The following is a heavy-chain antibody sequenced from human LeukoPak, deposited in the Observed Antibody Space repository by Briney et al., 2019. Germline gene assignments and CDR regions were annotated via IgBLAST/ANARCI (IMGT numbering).Heavy chain of an antibody. Sequence: GGSLRLSCAASGFPFSNYAVYWVRQAPGKGLEWVAVISYDGSNKYYADSVKGRFTISRDNGKNSLYLQMNSLRVEDTAVYFCVNEVHGAYCDGDCVQDAFDVWGQGTAVTVSS. CDR1: GFPFSNYA. CDR3: VNEVHGAYCDGDCVQDAFDV. V-gene: IGHV3-30-3*02. J-gene: IGHJ3*01. D-gene: IGHD2-21*02. CDR2: ISYDGSNK.